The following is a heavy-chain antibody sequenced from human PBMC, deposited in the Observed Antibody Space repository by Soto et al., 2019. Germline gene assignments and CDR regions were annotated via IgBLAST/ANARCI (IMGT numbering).Heavy chain of an antibody. Sequence: QVQLQESGPGLVKTSETLSLTCTVSGGSFSTNYWSWIRQPAVKGLEWIGRVYPSGSTNYTPSLKSRVTMSVDTSKNQFSLKLSSVTAADTAVYYCARQSPPLESFDYWGQGTLVPVSS. CDR1: GGSFSTNY. CDR2: VYPSGST. J-gene: IGHJ4*02. CDR3: ARQSPPLESFDY. D-gene: IGHD3-3*01. V-gene: IGHV4-4*07.